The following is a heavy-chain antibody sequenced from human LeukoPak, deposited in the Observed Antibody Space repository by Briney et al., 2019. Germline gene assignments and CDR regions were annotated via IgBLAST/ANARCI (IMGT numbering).Heavy chain of an antibody. CDR2: ISYDGSNK. CDR3: ARGPGYSGYYYYMDV. V-gene: IGHV3-30-3*01. D-gene: IGHD3-10*01. J-gene: IGHJ6*03. Sequence: GGSLRLSCAASGFTFSSYAMHWVRQAPGKGLEWVAVISYDGSNKYYADSVKGRFTISRDNSKNTLYLQMNSLRAEDTAVYYCARGPGYSGYYYYMDVWGKGTTVTVSS. CDR1: GFTFSSYA.